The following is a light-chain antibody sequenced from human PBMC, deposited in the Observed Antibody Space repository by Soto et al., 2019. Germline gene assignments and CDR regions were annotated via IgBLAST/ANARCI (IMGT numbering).Light chain of an antibody. J-gene: IGKJ1*01. CDR1: QSVSKNY. Sequence: EIVLTQSPGTLSLSPGERATLSCRASQSVSKNYLAWYQQKPGQAPRLLIHGASNRATGIPDRFSGSGSGTDFPLTISRMEPEDFAVYYCQQYGSSGTFGQGTKVDIK. V-gene: IGKV3-20*01. CDR3: QQYGSSGT. CDR2: GAS.